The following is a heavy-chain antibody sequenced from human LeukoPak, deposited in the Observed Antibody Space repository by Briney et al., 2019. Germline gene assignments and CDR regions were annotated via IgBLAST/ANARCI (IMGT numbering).Heavy chain of an antibody. CDR3: ATGDYGVHGDY. J-gene: IGHJ4*02. CDR1: GFTFSNYW. Sequence: GGSLRLSCAASGFTFSNYWMTWVRQAPGKGLEWVAHINQDGNKKYYVDSVKGRFTIFRDNAKNSLYLQMNSLRAEDTAVYYCATGDYGVHGDYWGQGILVSVSS. D-gene: IGHD4/OR15-4a*01. CDR2: INQDGNKK. V-gene: IGHV3-7*03.